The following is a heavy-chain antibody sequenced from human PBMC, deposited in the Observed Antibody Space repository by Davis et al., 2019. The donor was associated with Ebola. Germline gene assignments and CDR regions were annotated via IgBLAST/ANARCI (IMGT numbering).Heavy chain of an antibody. CDR1: GFTFSSYW. CDR2: IKQDGSEK. CDR3: AKGRVVVGATFDY. V-gene: IGHV3-7*03. D-gene: IGHD1-26*01. J-gene: IGHJ4*02. Sequence: GGSLRLSCAASGFTFSSYWMSWVRQAPGKGLEWVANIKQDGSEKYYVDSVKGRFTISRDNSKNTLYLQMNSLRAEDTAVYYCAKGRVVVGATFDYWGQGTLVTVSS.